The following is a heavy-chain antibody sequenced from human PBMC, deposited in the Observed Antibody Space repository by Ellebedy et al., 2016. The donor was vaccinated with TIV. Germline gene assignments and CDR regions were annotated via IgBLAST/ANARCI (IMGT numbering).Heavy chain of an antibody. Sequence: GGSLRLXCAASGFTFSNYAMHWVRQAPGKGLEWVSYISTTDTTMYYADSVKGRFTISRDNAKNSLYLQMNSLRDEDTAIYYCVRDWANAFDIWGQGTLVTVSS. CDR2: ISTTDTTM. V-gene: IGHV3-48*02. J-gene: IGHJ3*02. D-gene: IGHD3-16*01. CDR3: VRDWANAFDI. CDR1: GFTFSNYA.